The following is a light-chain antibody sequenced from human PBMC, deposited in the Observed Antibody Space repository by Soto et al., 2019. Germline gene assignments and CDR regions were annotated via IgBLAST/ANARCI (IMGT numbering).Light chain of an antibody. Sequence: DIQLTQSPSFRSASVGERVTITCLASQCISSYLAWYQQKPGKAPKLLIYGASTLQSGVPSRFSGSGSGTGFTLTISSLQPEDFATYYCQQLNSYPLTFGGGTKVDIK. V-gene: IGKV1-9*01. CDR2: GAS. CDR3: QQLNSYPLT. J-gene: IGKJ4*01. CDR1: QCISSY.